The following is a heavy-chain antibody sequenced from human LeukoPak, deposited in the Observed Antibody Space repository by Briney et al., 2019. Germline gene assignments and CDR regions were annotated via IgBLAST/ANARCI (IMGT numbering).Heavy chain of an antibody. CDR1: GGSISSYY. J-gene: IGHJ4*02. CDR2: IYYSGST. CDR3: ARDAEGSPFDY. Sequence: SETLSLTCTVSGGSISSYYWSWIRQPPGKGLEWIGYIYYSGSTNYNPSLKSRVTISVDTSKNQFSLKLSSVTAADTTVYYCARDAEGSPFDYWGQGTLVTVSS. V-gene: IGHV4-59*01. D-gene: IGHD2-15*01.